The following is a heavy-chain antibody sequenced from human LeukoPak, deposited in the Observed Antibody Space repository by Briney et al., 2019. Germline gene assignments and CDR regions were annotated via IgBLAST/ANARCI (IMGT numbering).Heavy chain of an antibody. V-gene: IGHV1-69*04. D-gene: IGHD3-3*01. Sequence: GASVKVSCKASGGTFSSYAISWVRQAPGQGLGWMGRIIPIFGIANYAQKFQGRVTVTADKSTSTAYMELSSLRSEDTAVYYCAREGFTIFGVVIDYYYGMDVWGQGTTVTVSS. J-gene: IGHJ6*02. CDR3: AREGFTIFGVVIDYYYGMDV. CDR1: GGTFSSYA. CDR2: IIPIFGIA.